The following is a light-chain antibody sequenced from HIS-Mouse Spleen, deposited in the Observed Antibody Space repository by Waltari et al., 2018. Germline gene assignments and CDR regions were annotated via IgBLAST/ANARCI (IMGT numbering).Light chain of an antibody. V-gene: IGKV1-8*01. J-gene: IGKJ3*01. Sequence: AIRLTQSPSSFSGSTGDRVTITCRASPGISSYLAWYQQKPGKAPKLLIYAASTLQSGVPSRFSGSGSGTDFTLTISCLQSEDFATYYCQQYYSYRFTFGPGTKVDIK. CDR3: QQYYSYRFT. CDR2: AAS. CDR1: PGISSY.